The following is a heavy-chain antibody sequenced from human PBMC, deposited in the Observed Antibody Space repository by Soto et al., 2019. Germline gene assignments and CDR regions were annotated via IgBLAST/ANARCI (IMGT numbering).Heavy chain of an antibody. CDR3: ARGMSSSSWLWFDP. CDR2: MNPNIGNT. V-gene: IGHV1-8*01. D-gene: IGHD6-13*01. CDR1: GYTFTSCD. Sequence: ASVKVSCKASGYTFTSCDINWVRQATGQGLEWMGWMNPNIGNTGYAQKFQGRVTMTRNISISTAYMELSSLRSVDTAVYYCARGMSSSSWLWFDPWGQGTLVTVSS. J-gene: IGHJ5*02.